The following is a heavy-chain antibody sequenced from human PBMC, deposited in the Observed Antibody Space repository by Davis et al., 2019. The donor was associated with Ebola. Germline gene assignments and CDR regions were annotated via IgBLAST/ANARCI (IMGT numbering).Heavy chain of an antibody. Sequence: PGGSLRPSCAVYGGSFRGYYWSWIRQPPGKGLEWIGEINHSGSTNYNPSLKSRVTISVDTSKNQFSLKLSSVTAADTAVYYCARGRLAAAGPFDYWGQGTLVTVSS. D-gene: IGHD6-13*01. V-gene: IGHV4-34*01. CDR3: ARGRLAAAGPFDY. CDR1: GGSFRGYY. J-gene: IGHJ4*02. CDR2: INHSGST.